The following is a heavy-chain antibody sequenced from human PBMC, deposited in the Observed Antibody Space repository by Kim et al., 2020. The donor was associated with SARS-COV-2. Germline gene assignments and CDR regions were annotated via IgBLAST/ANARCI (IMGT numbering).Heavy chain of an antibody. CDR1: GYSFTSYW. D-gene: IGHD4-17*01. CDR3: ARLGLYGDYVGWFDP. CDR2: IDPSDSYT. Sequence: GESLKISCKGSGYSFTSYWISWVRQMPGKGLEWMGRIDPSDSYTNYSPSFQGHVTISADKSISTAYLQWSSLKASDTAMYYCARLGLYGDYVGWFDPWGQGPLVTVSS. V-gene: IGHV5-10-1*01. J-gene: IGHJ5*02.